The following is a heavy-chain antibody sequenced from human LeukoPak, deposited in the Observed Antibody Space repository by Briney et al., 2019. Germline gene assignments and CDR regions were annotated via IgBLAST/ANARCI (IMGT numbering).Heavy chain of an antibody. V-gene: IGHV4-34*01. CDR1: GESFSGHY. J-gene: IGHJ4*02. Sequence: SETLSLTCAVYGESFSGHYWTWVRQPPGRGLEWIGEINHSGSTTSNPSLNNRVTISVDTSKNQFSLKLTSVTAADTAVYYCARPRYGSGSLDSWGQGTLVTVSS. CDR3: ARPRYGSGSLDS. D-gene: IGHD3-10*01. CDR2: INHSGST.